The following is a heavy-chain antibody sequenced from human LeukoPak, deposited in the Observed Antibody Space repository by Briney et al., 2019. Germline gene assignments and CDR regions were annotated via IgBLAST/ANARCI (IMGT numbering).Heavy chain of an antibody. Sequence: GGSLRLSCAASGFTFSSYWMHWVRHAPGKGLVWVSRINSDGSSTSYADSVKGRFTISRDNAKNTLYLQMNSLRAEDTAEYYCARVMTGVVIIGGVFAFDIWGQGTMVTVSS. D-gene: IGHD3-3*01. CDR1: GFTFSSYW. V-gene: IGHV3-74*01. CDR3: ARVMTGVVIIGGVFAFDI. J-gene: IGHJ3*02. CDR2: INSDGSST.